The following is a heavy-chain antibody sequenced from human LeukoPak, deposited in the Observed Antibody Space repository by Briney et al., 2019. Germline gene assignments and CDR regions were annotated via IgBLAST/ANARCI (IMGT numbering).Heavy chain of an antibody. D-gene: IGHD3-3*01. J-gene: IGHJ4*02. CDR3: ARLFLEWDFDY. CDR1: GGSISSYY. Sequence: SETLSLTCTVSGGSISSYYWSWIRQPPGMGLEWIGYIYYSGSTNYNPSLKSRVTISVDTSKNQFSLKLSSVTAADTAVYYCARLFLEWDFDYWGQGTLVTVSS. CDR2: IYYSGST. V-gene: IGHV4-59*01.